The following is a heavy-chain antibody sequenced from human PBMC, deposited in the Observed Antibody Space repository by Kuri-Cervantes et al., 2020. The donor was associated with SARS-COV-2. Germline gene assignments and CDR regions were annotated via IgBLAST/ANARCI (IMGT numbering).Heavy chain of an antibody. J-gene: IGHJ4*02. D-gene: IGHD4-17*01. V-gene: IGHV1-69*06. CDR1: GGTFSSYA. Sequence: KISCKASGGTFSSYAISWVRQAPGQGLEWMGGIIPIFGTANYAQKFQGRVTITADKSTSTAYMELRSLRSDDTAVYYCARVDYGDYWVGFDYWGQGTLVTVSS. CDR3: ARVDYGDYWVGFDY. CDR2: IIPIFGTA.